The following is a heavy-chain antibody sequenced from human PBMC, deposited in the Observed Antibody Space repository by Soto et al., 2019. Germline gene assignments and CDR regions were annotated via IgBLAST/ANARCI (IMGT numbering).Heavy chain of an antibody. J-gene: IGHJ4*02. CDR1: GFTFINYA. V-gene: IGHV3-30-3*01. CDR2: ISYDGSNK. D-gene: IGHD4-17*01. CDR3: ARDQVKGTMTIL. Sequence: HPGGSRRRSWAASGFTFINYAMHWVRQAPGKGLEWVAVISYDGSNKYYADSVQGRFTISRDHSKNTMYLQMNSLSAEDTAVYHCARDQVKGTMTILWGQGTLVTFSS.